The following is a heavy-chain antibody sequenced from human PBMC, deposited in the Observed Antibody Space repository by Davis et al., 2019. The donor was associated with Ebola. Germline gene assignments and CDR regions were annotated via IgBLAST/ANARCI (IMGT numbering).Heavy chain of an antibody. D-gene: IGHD2-15*01. V-gene: IGHV3-23*01. Sequence: GGSLRLSCTDSVITFSSYAMTWVRQAPGKGLEWVSAISGSGGSTYYADSVKGRFTISRDNSKNTLYLQMNSLRAEDTAVYYCAKDWEDIVVVVAATEQYYFDYWGQGTLVTVSS. CDR2: ISGSGGST. CDR3: AKDWEDIVVVVAATEQYYFDY. CDR1: VITFSSYA. J-gene: IGHJ4*02.